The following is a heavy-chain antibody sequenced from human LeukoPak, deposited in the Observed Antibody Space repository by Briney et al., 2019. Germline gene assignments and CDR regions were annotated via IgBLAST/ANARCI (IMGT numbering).Heavy chain of an antibody. J-gene: IGHJ4*02. CDR2: INPNSGGT. CDR1: GYTFTGYY. V-gene: IGHV1-2*02. D-gene: IGHD3-10*01. Sequence: GASVKVSCKASGYTFTGYYMHWVRQAPGQGLEWMGWINPNSGGTNYAQKFQGRVTMTRDTSISTAYMELSRLRSDDTAVYYCARDQTRRAMVRGVIPLFDYWGQGTLVTVSS. CDR3: ARDQTRRAMVRGVIPLFDY.